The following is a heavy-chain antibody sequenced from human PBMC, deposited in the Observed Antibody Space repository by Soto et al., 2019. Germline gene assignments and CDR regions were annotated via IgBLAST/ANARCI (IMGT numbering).Heavy chain of an antibody. CDR3: AKDPAIGSGTYYYGMDV. Sequence: QVQLVESGGGVVQPGGSLRLSCAASGFTFKNSGMHWVRQAPGRGLEWVALISYDGSNKKYADSVKGRFTISRDNSKNTLYLQMNSLRSEDTALYYCAKDPAIGSGTYYYGMDVWGQVTTVTVSS. J-gene: IGHJ6*02. CDR1: GFTFKNSG. V-gene: IGHV3-30*18. CDR2: ISYDGSNK. D-gene: IGHD1-26*01.